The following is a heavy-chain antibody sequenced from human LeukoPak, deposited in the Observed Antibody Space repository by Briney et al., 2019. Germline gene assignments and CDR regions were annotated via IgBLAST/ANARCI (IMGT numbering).Heavy chain of an antibody. V-gene: IGHV1-46*01. CDR1: GYTFTGYY. CDR2: INPSGGST. J-gene: IGHJ4*02. Sequence: ASVKVSCKASGYTFTGYYIHWVRQAPGQGLEWLGIINPSGGSTSYAEKFQGRVTMTRDTSTSTVYMELSSLRSEDTAVYYCARVGGEWELQYHFDYWGQGTLVTVSS. D-gene: IGHD1-26*01. CDR3: ARVGGEWELQYHFDY.